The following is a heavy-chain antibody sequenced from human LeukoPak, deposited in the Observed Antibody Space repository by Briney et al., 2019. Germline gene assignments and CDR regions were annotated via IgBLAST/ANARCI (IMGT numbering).Heavy chain of an antibody. V-gene: IGHV4-4*07. CDR2: FSTIGIA. CDR3: TRDGPSWGLL. Sequence: SETLSLTCAVSGYSISSDHYWGWIRQPAGKGLEWIGRFSTIGIANYNPSLKSRVTMSVDTSKNQFFLNLNSVTAADTAVYYCTRDGPSWGLLWGQGALVTVSS. CDR1: GYSISSDHY. J-gene: IGHJ4*02. D-gene: IGHD7-27*01.